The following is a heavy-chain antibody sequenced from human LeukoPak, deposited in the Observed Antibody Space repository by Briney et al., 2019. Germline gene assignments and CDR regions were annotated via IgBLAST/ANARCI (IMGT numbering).Heavy chain of an antibody. CDR2: IYTSGST. CDR1: GGSISSYY. D-gene: IGHD3-3*01. Sequence: SEILSLTCTVSGGSISSYYWSWIRQPAGKGLEWIGRIYTSGSTNYNPSLKGRVTMSVDTSKNQFSLKLSSVTAADTAVYYCARDRYYDFWSGYLGAFDIWGQGTMVTVSS. CDR3: ARDRYYDFWSGYLGAFDI. J-gene: IGHJ3*02. V-gene: IGHV4-4*07.